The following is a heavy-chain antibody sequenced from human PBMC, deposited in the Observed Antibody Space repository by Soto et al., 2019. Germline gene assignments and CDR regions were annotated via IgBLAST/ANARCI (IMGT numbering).Heavy chain of an antibody. V-gene: IGHV4-30-2*01. CDR1: GGSISSGGYS. J-gene: IGHJ4*02. CDR2: IYHSGST. Sequence: SETLSLTCAVSGGSISSGGYSWSWIRQPPGKGLEWIGYIYHSGSTYYNPSLKSRVTISVDRSKNQFSLKLSSVTAADTGVYYCARAPPSLYGDYVGYFDYWGQGTLVTVSS. CDR3: ARAPPSLYGDYVGYFDY. D-gene: IGHD4-17*01.